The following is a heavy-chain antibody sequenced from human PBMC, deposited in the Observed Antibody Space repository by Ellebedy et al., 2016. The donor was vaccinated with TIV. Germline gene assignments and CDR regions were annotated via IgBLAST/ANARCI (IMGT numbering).Heavy chain of an antibody. Sequence: PSETLSLTCTVSGGSISSSSYYWGWVRQPPGKGLEWLASIYSSGSTYYNPSLKSRLTISADTSKNQYSLKMNSMTAADTAVYYCVTRVDTFDIWGQGTMVTVSS. V-gene: IGHV4-39*01. CDR1: GGSISSSSYY. CDR3: VTRVDTFDI. D-gene: IGHD3-3*01. J-gene: IGHJ3*02. CDR2: IYSSGST.